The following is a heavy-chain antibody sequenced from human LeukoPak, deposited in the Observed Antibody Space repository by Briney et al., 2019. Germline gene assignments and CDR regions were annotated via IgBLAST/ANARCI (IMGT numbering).Heavy chain of an antibody. V-gene: IGHV4-39*01. Sequence: PSETLSLTCTVSGGSISSSNYYWGWIHQPPGKGLEWIGSIYYSGSTYYNPSLKSRVTISVDTSKNQFSLKLSSVTAADTAVYYCARLDGYCSGGSCYSVSFVDPWGQGTLVTVSS. CDR2: IYYSGST. J-gene: IGHJ5*02. CDR3: ARLDGYCSGGSCYSVSFVDP. CDR1: GGSISSSNYY. D-gene: IGHD2-15*01.